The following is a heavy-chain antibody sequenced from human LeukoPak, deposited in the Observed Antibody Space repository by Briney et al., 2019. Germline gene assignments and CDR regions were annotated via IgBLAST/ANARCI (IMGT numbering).Heavy chain of an antibody. CDR3: ARDRGVGSSSWYSFDY. J-gene: IGHJ4*02. V-gene: IGHV1-18*01. Sequence: GASVKVSCKASSYILTNYGISWVRQAPGQGLEWMGWISAYNGNTNYAQNLQGRVTMTTDTSTSTAYMELRSLRSDDTAVYYCARDRGVGSSSWYSFDYWGQGTLVTVSS. D-gene: IGHD6-13*01. CDR1: SYILTNYG. CDR2: ISAYNGNT.